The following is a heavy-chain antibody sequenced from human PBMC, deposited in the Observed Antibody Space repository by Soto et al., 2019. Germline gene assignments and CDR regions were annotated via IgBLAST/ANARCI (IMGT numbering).Heavy chain of an antibody. J-gene: IGHJ4*02. CDR1: EFTFSSYA. CDR2: ISGSGVST. V-gene: IGHV3-23*01. CDR3: AKDRLNLAPHYFDY. Sequence: EVQLLESGGGLVQPGGSLRLSCAASEFTFSSYAMTWVRQAPGKGLEWVSAISGSGVSTYYADSVKGRFTISRDNSQNTLYLQRNSLRAEDTAVYYCAKDRLNLAPHYFDYWGQGTLVTVSS.